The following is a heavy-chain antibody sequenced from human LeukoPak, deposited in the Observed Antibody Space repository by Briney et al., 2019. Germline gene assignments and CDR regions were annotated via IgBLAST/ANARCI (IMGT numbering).Heavy chain of an antibody. D-gene: IGHD5-12*01. J-gene: IGHJ4*02. V-gene: IGHV1-24*01. CDR2: FDPEDGET. Sequence: ASVKVSCRVSGYTLTELSMHWVRQAPGKGLEWMGGFDPEDGETIYAQKFQGRVTMTEDTSTDTAYMELSSLTSEDTAVYHCATSFRHTGYGYFFDFWGQGTLVTVSS. CDR3: ATSFRHTGYGYFFDF. CDR1: GYTLTELS.